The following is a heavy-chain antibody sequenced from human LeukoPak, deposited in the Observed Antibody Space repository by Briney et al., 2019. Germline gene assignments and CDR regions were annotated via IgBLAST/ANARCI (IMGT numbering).Heavy chain of an antibody. J-gene: IGHJ4*02. D-gene: IGHD5-12*01. CDR1: GFTFRNYA. V-gene: IGHV3-30*04. Sequence: GGSLRLSCAASGFTFRNYAMHWVRQAPGKGLECVAVISYDGGYKYYADSVKGRFTISRDSSKNTLYLQMNSLRAEDTAVYFCARDGSGYSAVPDYWGQGTLVTVSS. CDR2: ISYDGGYK. CDR3: ARDGSGYSAVPDY.